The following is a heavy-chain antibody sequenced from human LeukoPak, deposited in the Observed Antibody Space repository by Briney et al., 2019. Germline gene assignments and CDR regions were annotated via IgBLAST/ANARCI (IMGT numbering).Heavy chain of an antibody. CDR2: INAGNGNT. CDR3: ARVAVAGRAPFDN. CDR1: GYTFTRYA. V-gene: IGHV1-3*01. Sequence: ASVKVSCKASGYTFTRYAMHWVRQAPGQRLEWMGWINAGNGNTKYSEKFQGRVTITRDTSANTAYMELSSLRSEDTAVHYCARVAVAGRAPFDNWGQGTLVTVSS. D-gene: IGHD6-19*01. J-gene: IGHJ4*02.